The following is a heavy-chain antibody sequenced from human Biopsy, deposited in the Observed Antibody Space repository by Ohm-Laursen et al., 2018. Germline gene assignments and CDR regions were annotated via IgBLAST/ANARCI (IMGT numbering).Heavy chain of an antibody. D-gene: IGHD3-9*01. J-gene: IGHJ1*01. CDR3: ATKLTGYFHH. CDR2: NIPILGTG. Sequence: GASVKVSCNAPGGTLSNYGVNWVRQAPGQGLEWLGGNIPILGTGNYAQRFQDRVTVAADTSTSTATMELRSLRSDDTAVYYCATKLTGYFHHWGQGILVIVSS. CDR1: GGTLSNYG. V-gene: IGHV1-69*06.